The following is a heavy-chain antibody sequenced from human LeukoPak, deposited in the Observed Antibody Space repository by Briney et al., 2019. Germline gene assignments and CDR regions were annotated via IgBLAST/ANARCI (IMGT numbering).Heavy chain of an antibody. CDR1: GGSFSGYY. CDR2: INHSGST. Sequence: SETLSLTCAVYGGSFSGYYWSWIRQPPGKGLEWIWEINHSGSTNYNPSLKSRVTISVDTSKNQFSLKLSSVTAADTAVYYCARSRGISWYYYYMDVWGKGTTVTVSS. CDR3: ARSRGISWYYYYMDV. J-gene: IGHJ6*03. D-gene: IGHD2-15*01. V-gene: IGHV4-34*01.